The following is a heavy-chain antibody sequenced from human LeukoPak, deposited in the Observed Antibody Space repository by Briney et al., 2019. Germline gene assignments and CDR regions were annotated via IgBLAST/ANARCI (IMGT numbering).Heavy chain of an antibody. CDR3: ARATYSSGWGTSDY. V-gene: IGHV4-59*01. J-gene: IGHJ4*02. CDR2: IYYSGST. D-gene: IGHD6-19*01. Sequence: SETLSLTCTVSGGSISSYYWSWVRQPPGKGLEWIGYIYYSGSTNYNPSLQSRVTISVATSKNQFSLKLSSVTAADTAVYYCARATYSSGWGTSDYWGQGTLVTVSS. CDR1: GGSISSYY.